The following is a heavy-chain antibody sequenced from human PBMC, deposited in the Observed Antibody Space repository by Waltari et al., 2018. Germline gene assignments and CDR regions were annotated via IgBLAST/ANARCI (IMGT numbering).Heavy chain of an antibody. J-gene: IGHJ4*02. D-gene: IGHD5-12*01. CDR2: ISWNSGSI. V-gene: IGHV3-9*01. CDR1: GFTFDDYA. Sequence: EVQLVESGGGLVQPGRSLRLSCAASGFTFDDYAMHWVRRAPGKGLEWVSGISWNSGSIGYAGSGKGRFTIARDNAKNSLYLQMNSLRAEDTALYYCAKGERGYSGPGHYWGQGTLVTVSS. CDR3: AKGERGYSGPGHY.